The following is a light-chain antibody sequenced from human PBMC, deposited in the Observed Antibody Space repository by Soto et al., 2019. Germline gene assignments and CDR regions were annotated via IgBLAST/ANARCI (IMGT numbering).Light chain of an antibody. J-gene: IGLJ1*01. CDR2: DVG. Sequence: QSALTQPASMSGSPGQSITIACTGTSSDIGGYNFVSWYQQHPGKAPKLLIYDVGNRPSGVSNRFSGSKSGNTASLTISGLQAEDEAHYYCNSYRTVSTYVFGTGNKVTVL. V-gene: IGLV2-14*01. CDR1: SSDIGGYNF. CDR3: NSYRTVSTYV.